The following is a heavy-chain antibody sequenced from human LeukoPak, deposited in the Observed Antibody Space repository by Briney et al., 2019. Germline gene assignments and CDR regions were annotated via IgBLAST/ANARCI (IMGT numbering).Heavy chain of an antibody. D-gene: IGHD3-22*01. V-gene: IGHV4-59*12. Sequence: PSETLSLTCTVSGGSISSYYWSWIRQPPGKGLEWIGYIYYSGSTNYNPSLKSRVTISVDTSKNQFSLKLSSVTAADTAVYYCLLTTSSGYYDDYWGQGTLVTVSS. CDR3: LLTTSSGYYDDY. J-gene: IGHJ4*02. CDR1: GGSISSYY. CDR2: IYYSGST.